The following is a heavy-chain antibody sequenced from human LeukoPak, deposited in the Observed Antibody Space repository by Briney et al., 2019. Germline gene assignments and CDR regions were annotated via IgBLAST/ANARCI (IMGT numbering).Heavy chain of an antibody. J-gene: IGHJ4*02. V-gene: IGHV4-59*01. CDR3: VKGDYGCGNYYFDY. CDR2: ISYTGST. Sequence: PSETLSLTCTVSGGSIGRYYWSWIRQSPGKGLEWIGFISYTGSTDYYPSLKSRVTISLDTSKNQFSLNLSSVTAADTALYYCVKGDYGCGNYYFDYWGQGTLVTVSS. D-gene: IGHD3-10*01. CDR1: GGSIGRYY.